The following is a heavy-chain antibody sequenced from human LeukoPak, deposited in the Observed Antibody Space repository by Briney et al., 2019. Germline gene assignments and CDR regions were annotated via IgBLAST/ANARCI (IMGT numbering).Heavy chain of an antibody. CDR3: TRDYSSSWSIDYYYYYYMDV. CDR1: GFTFSGSA. V-gene: IGHV3-73*01. Sequence: GGSLRLSCAAAGFTFSGSAMHWVRQAAGKGLEWVGRIRSKANSYATAYAPSVEGTSTITRDDSKNTAYLQMNRLKTEDTSVYYCTRDYSSSWSIDYYYYYYMDVWGKGTTVTVSS. CDR2: IRSKANSYAT. D-gene: IGHD6-13*01. J-gene: IGHJ6*03.